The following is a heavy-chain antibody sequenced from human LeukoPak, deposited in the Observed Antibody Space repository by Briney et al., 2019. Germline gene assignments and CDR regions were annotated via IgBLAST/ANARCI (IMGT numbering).Heavy chain of an antibody. Sequence: GGTLRLSCAASGFTFSSYGMSWVRQAPGKGLEWVSAISGSGGSTYYADSVKGRFTISRDNSKNTLYLQMNSLRAEDTAVYYCAKDGGYCGGDCYSYNWFDPWGQGTLVTVSS. D-gene: IGHD2-21*02. CDR1: GFTFSSYG. CDR2: ISGSGGST. CDR3: AKDGGYCGGDCYSYNWFDP. J-gene: IGHJ5*02. V-gene: IGHV3-23*01.